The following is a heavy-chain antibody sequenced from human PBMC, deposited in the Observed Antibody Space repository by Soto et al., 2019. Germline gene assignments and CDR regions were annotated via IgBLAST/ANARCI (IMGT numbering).Heavy chain of an antibody. V-gene: IGHV4-4*02. CDR2: IYHSGSS. CDR3: ARGSVWETAMDYYYYGMDV. D-gene: IGHD5-18*01. J-gene: IGHJ6*02. Sequence: QVQLQESGPGLVKPSGTLSLTCAVSGGSISSSNWWSWVRQPPGKGLEWIGEIYHSGSSNYNPSLKSRVTIKVDKSKNQFSLKLSSVTGADTAVYYCARGSVWETAMDYYYYGMDVWGHESTVTVSS. CDR1: GGSISSSNW.